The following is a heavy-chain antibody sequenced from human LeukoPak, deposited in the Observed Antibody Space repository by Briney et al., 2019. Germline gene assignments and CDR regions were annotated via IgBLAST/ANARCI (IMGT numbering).Heavy chain of an antibody. CDR2: ISIGGNTI. J-gene: IGHJ4*02. CDR1: GFTFNNYE. Sequence: GGSLRLSCAASGFTFNNYEMNCVRQAPGKGLEWVSYISIGGNTIYYADSVKGRFTISRDNAKNSLSLQMNSLRAEDTAVYFCARGGPLIDCWGQGTLVTVSS. CDR3: ARGGPLIDC. V-gene: IGHV3-48*03.